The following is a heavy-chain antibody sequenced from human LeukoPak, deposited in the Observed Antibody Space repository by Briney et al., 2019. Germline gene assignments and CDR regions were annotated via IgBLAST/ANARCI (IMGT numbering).Heavy chain of an antibody. CDR2: ITWNGDKT. CDR3: ARDPFCSSSTGCYFEDWFGP. D-gene: IGHD2-2*01. CDR1: GFKFDDYD. Sequence: PGGSLRLSCTASGFKFDDYDMSWVRQVRGKGLEWVSGITWNGDKTGYADVVRGRFPISRDNTKKSLYLQMSSLRAEDTALYYCARDPFCSSSTGCYFEDWFGPWGPGTLVTVSS. J-gene: IGHJ5*02. V-gene: IGHV3-20*04.